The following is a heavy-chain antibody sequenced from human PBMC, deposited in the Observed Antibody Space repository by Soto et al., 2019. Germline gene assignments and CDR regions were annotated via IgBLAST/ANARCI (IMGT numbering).Heavy chain of an antibody. CDR1: GGSISSGDYY. CDR3: ARLTYYYDSSAPPAPFAY. D-gene: IGHD3-22*01. Sequence: SETLSLTCTVSGGSISSGDYYWSWIRQPPGKGLEWIGYIYYSGSTYYNPSLKSRVTISVDTSKNQFSLKLSSVTAADTAVYYCARLTYYYDSSAPPAPFAYWGQGTLVTVSS. V-gene: IGHV4-30-4*01. J-gene: IGHJ4*02. CDR2: IYYSGST.